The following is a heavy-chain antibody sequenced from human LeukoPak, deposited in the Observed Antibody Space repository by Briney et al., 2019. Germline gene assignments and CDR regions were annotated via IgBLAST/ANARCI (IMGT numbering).Heavy chain of an antibody. J-gene: IGHJ5*02. Sequence: SETLSLTCTVSGGSISSGGYYWSWIRQHPGKGLEWIGYIYYSGSTYYNPSLKSRVTISVDTSKNQFSLKLSSVTAADTAVYYCARHSRYCSSTSCRLNWFDPWGQGTLVTVSS. CDR3: ARHSRYCSSTSCRLNWFDP. CDR1: GGSISSGGYY. CDR2: IYYSGST. D-gene: IGHD2-2*01. V-gene: IGHV4-39*01.